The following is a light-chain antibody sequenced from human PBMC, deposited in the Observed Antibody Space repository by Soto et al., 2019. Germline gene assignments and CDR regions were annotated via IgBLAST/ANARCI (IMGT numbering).Light chain of an antibody. CDR3: SSYAGSNNFGVV. CDR2: EVS. J-gene: IGLJ2*01. Sequence: QSALTQPPSASGSPGQSVTISCTGTSSDVGGYNYVSWYQQHPGKAPKLMIYEVSKRPSGVPDRFSGSKSGNTASLTVSGLQAEDEADYYCSSYAGSNNFGVVFGGETKLTVL. V-gene: IGLV2-8*01. CDR1: SSDVGGYNY.